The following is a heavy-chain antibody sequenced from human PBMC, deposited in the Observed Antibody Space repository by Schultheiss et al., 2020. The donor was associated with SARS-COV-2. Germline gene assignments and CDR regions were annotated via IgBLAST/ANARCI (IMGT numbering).Heavy chain of an antibody. Sequence: GGSLRLSCAASGFTFSSYEMNWVRQAPGKGLEWVSYISSSSSYIYYADSVKGRFTISRDNAKNSLYLQMNSLRAEDTAVYYCVVTAIQFDYWGQGTLVTVSS. CDR3: VVTAIQFDY. D-gene: IGHD2-21*02. J-gene: IGHJ4*02. CDR1: GFTFSSYE. CDR2: ISSSSSYI. V-gene: IGHV3-21*05.